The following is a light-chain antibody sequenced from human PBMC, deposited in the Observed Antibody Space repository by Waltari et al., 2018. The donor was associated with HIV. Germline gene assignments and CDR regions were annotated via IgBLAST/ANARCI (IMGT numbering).Light chain of an antibody. CDR2: EVS. CDR1: SRDAGGYNL. Sequence: QSALTQPASVSGSPGQSITLSCTGTSRDAGGYNLASWYQQHPGKAPKLMIYEVSKRPSGVSNRFSGSKSGNTASLTIAGLQAEDEADYYCCAYAGSTTYVIFGGGTKLTVL. V-gene: IGLV2-23*02. CDR3: CAYAGSTTYVI. J-gene: IGLJ2*01.